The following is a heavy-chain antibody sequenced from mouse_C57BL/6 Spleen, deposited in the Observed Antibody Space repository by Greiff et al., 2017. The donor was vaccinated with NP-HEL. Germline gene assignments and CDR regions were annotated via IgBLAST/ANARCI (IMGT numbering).Heavy chain of an antibody. CDR2: IDPSDSYT. J-gene: IGHJ2*01. D-gene: IGHD1-1*01. CDR1: GFTFTSYW. CDR3: ARRIYGSSRDY. V-gene: IGHV1-50*01. Sequence: VQLQQPGAELVKPGASVKLSCKASGFTFTSYWMQWVKQRTEQGLEWIGEIDPSDSYTNYNQKFKGKATLTVDTSSSTAYLQLSSLTSEDAAVYYCARRIYGSSRDYWGQGTTLTVSS.